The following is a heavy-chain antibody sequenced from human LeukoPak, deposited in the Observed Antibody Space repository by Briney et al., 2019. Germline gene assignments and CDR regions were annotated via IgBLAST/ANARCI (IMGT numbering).Heavy chain of an antibody. V-gene: IGHV1-69*13. CDR3: ARDLWVGELSYNDAFDI. CDR2: IIPIFGTA. Sequence: ASVKVSCKASGGTFSSYAISWVRQAPGQGLEWMGGIIPIFGTANYAQKFQGRVTITADESTSTAYMELSSLRSEDTAVYYCARDLWVGELSYNDAFDIWGQGTMVTVSS. J-gene: IGHJ3*02. CDR1: GGTFSSYA. D-gene: IGHD3-10*01.